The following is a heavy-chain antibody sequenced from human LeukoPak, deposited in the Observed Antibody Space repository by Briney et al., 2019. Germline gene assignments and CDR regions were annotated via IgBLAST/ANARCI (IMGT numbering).Heavy chain of an antibody. Sequence: ASVKVSCKASGYTLTGYYMHWVRQAPGQGLEWMGRINPNSGGTNYAQKFQGRVTMTRDTSISTAYMELSRLRSDDTAVYYCARDWGYSYGDDYWGQGTLVTVSS. V-gene: IGHV1-2*06. D-gene: IGHD5-18*01. J-gene: IGHJ4*02. CDR2: INPNSGGT. CDR1: GYTLTGYY. CDR3: ARDWGYSYGDDY.